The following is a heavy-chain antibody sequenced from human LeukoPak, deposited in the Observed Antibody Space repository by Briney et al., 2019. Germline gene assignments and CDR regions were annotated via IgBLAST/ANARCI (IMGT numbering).Heavy chain of an antibody. CDR3: AGLFADDYGDLTFDY. D-gene: IGHD4-17*01. V-gene: IGHV4-31*03. CDR1: GGSISSGGYY. J-gene: IGHJ4*02. CDR2: IYYSGNT. Sequence: PSETLSLTSTVSGGSISSGGYYWSWIRQHPGKGLEWIGYIYYSGNTYYNPSLKSRVTISVDTSKNQFSLKLSSVTAADTAVYYCAGLFADDYGDLTFDYWGQGTLVTVSS.